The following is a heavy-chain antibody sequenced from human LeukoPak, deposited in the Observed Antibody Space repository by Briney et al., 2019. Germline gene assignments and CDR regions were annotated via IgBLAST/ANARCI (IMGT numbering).Heavy chain of an antibody. CDR2: IIPILGIA. CDR3: ASLEVATISVGYFDY. D-gene: IGHD5-12*01. CDR1: GGTFSSYA. Sequence: RASVKVSCKASGGTFSSYAISWVRQAPGQGLEWMGRIIPILGIANYAQKSQGRVTITADKSTSTAYMELSSLRSEDTAVYYCASLEVATISVGYFDYWGQGTLVTVSS. V-gene: IGHV1-69*04. J-gene: IGHJ4*02.